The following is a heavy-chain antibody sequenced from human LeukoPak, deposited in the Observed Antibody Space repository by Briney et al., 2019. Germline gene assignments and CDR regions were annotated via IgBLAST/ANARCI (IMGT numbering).Heavy chain of an antibody. Sequence: GRSLRLSCAVSGFTFSSYGMHWVRQAPGKGLEWVAAISYDGSNKYYADSVKGRFTISRDNSKNTLCLQMNSLRAEDTAVYYCANFLVAAESEFDYWGQGTLVTVSS. CDR1: GFTFSSYG. CDR3: ANFLVAAESEFDY. CDR2: ISYDGSNK. D-gene: IGHD2-15*01. J-gene: IGHJ4*02. V-gene: IGHV3-30*18.